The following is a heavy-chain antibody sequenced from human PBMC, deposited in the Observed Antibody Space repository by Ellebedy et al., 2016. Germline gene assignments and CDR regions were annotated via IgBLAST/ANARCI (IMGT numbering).Heavy chain of an antibody. D-gene: IGHD4-11*01. CDR3: AHRTTVTSVDY. V-gene: IGHV2-5*01. Sequence: SGPTLVKPTQTLTLTCTFSGFSLSTSGVTVGWIRQPPGKALEWLAFTYGNDDKRYSPSLKSRPTITKDTSKNQVVLTMTNMDPVDTGTYYCAHRTTVTSVDYWGQGTLVTVSS. CDR2: TYGNDDK. J-gene: IGHJ4*02. CDR1: GFSLSTSGVT.